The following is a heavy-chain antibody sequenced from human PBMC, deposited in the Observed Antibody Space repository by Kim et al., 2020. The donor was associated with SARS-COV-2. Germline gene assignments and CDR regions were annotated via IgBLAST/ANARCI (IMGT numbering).Heavy chain of an antibody. Sequence: SVKVSCKASGGTFSSYAISWVRQAPGQGLEWMGGIIPIFGTANYAQKFQGRVTITADESTSTAYMELSSLRSEDTAVYYCAKGCSGGSCHYGMDVWGQGTTVTVSS. CDR1: GGTFSSYA. V-gene: IGHV1-69*13. CDR2: IIPIFGTA. D-gene: IGHD2-15*01. CDR3: AKGCSGGSCHYGMDV. J-gene: IGHJ6*02.